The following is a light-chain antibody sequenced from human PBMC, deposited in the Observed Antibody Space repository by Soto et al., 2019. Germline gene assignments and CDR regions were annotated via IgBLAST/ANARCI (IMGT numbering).Light chain of an antibody. V-gene: IGKV3-20*01. CDR3: QQYGSSPRT. J-gene: IGKJ1*01. CDR1: QSVSSSY. CDR2: GAS. Sequence: EIVLTQSPGTLSLSPGERATLSCRASQSVSSSYLAWYQQKPGQAPRLLIYGASSRATGIPDRFSGSGSGTDFTLTISRLKPEDLAVYYCQQYGSSPRTFGQGTKVEIK.